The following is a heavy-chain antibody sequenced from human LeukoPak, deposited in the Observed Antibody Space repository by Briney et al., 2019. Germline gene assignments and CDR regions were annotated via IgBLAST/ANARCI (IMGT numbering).Heavy chain of an antibody. CDR2: INPNSGGT. CDR1: GYTFTGYY. V-gene: IGHV1-2*04. CDR3: ARGSYSSSWYSWYYFDY. D-gene: IGHD6-13*01. J-gene: IGHJ4*02. Sequence: GASVKVSCKASGYTFTGYYVHWVRQAPGQGLEWMGWINPNSGGTNYAQKFQGWVTMTRDTSISTAYMELSRLRSDDTAVYYCARGSYSSSWYSWYYFDYWGQGTLVTVSS.